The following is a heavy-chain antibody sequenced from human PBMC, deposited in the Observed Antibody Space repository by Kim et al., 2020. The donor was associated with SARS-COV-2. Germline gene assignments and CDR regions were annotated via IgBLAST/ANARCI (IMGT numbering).Heavy chain of an antibody. CDR1: GFTFSNYA. D-gene: IGHD2-15*01. Sequence: GGSLRLSCAASGFTFSNYAMHWVRQAPGKGLEWVAVITYDGSNKYYADSVKGRFTISRDNSKNTLYLQMNSLRAEDTAVYYCARGGEIVVVVAAERTHFDDWGQGTLVTVSS. CDR2: ITYDGSNK. CDR3: ARGGEIVVVVAAERTHFDD. J-gene: IGHJ4*02. V-gene: IGHV3-30*04.